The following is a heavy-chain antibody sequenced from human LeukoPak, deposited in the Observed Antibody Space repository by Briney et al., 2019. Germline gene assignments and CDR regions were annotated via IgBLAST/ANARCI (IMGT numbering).Heavy chain of an antibody. CDR3: ASGLAVAGSVFDY. Sequence: PGGSLRLSCAASGFTFSSYDMHWVRQATGKGLEWVSAIGTAGDTYYPGSVKGRFTISRENAKNSLYLQMNSLRAGDTAVYYCASGLAVAGSVFDYWGQGTLVTVSS. D-gene: IGHD6-19*01. J-gene: IGHJ4*02. CDR2: IGTAGDT. V-gene: IGHV3-13*01. CDR1: GFTFSSYD.